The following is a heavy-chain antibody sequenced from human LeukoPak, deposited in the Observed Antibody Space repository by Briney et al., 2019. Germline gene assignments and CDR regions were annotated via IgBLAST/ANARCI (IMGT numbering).Heavy chain of an antibody. V-gene: IGHV4-59*08. Sequence: PETLSLTCTVSGGSISGYYWSWIRQPPGKGLECIGYIYYSGSPNYNTSLKSRVTISVDTSRNQFSLKLTSVTAADTAVYYCAKVSDRDSSGYYWGFEYWGQGTLVTVSS. D-gene: IGHD3-22*01. CDR2: IYYSGSP. CDR1: GGSISGYY. J-gene: IGHJ4*02. CDR3: AKVSDRDSSGYYWGFEY.